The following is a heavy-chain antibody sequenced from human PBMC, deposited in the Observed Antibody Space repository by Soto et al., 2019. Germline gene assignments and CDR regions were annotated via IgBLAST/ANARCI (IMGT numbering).Heavy chain of an antibody. V-gene: IGHV3-48*02. J-gene: IGHJ4*02. D-gene: IGHD1-26*01. Sequence: GSLRLSCAASGFTFSSYSMNWVRQAPGKGLEWVSYISSSSSTIYYADSVKGRFTISRDNAKNSLYLQMNSLRDEDTAVYYCARDPLMTSGSSENFDYSGQGTLVTVSS. CDR2: ISSSSSTI. CDR3: ARDPLMTSGSSENFDY. CDR1: GFTFSSYS.